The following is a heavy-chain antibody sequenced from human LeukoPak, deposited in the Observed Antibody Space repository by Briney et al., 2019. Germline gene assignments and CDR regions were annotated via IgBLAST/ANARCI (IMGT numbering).Heavy chain of an antibody. CDR1: GFTFSGYW. J-gene: IGHJ4*02. CDR3: ARARWSSTGWFLGY. CDR2: VNPQGSET. D-gene: IGHD6-19*01. V-gene: IGHV3-74*01. Sequence: GQSLRLSCAASGFTFSGYWMHWVRQAPGKGLVWVSRVNPQGSETSYADSVKGRFTISRDNAKDALHLQMDNLRAEDTAVYYCARARWSSTGWFLGYWGQGTLVTVSS.